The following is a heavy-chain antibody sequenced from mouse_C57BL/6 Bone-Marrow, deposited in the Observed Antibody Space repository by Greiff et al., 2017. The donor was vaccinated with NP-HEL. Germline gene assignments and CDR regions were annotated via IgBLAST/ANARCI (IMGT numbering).Heavy chain of an antibody. V-gene: IGHV1-55*01. Sequence: QVQLKQPGAELVKPGASVKMSCKASGYTFTSYWITWVKQRPGQGLEWIGDIYPGSGSTNYNEKFKSKATLTVDTSSSTAYMQLSSLTSEDSAVYYCARWPPGAFDVWGTGTTVTVSS. J-gene: IGHJ1*03. CDR1: GYTFTSYW. CDR2: IYPGSGST. CDR3: ARWPPGAFDV.